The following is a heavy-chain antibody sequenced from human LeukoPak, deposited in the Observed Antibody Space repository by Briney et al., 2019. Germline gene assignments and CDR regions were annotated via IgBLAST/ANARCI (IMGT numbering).Heavy chain of an antibody. J-gene: IGHJ4*02. CDR2: INPSGGST. CDR1: GYTFTSYY. V-gene: IGHV1-46*01. Sequence: ASVKVSCKASGYTFTSYYMHWVRQAPGQGLEWMGIINPSGGSTSYAQKFQGRVTMTRDMSTSTVYMELSSLRSEDTAVYYCARDCPNGSGSYHQIFDYWGQGTLVTVSS. CDR3: ARDCPNGSGSYHQIFDY. D-gene: IGHD3-10*01.